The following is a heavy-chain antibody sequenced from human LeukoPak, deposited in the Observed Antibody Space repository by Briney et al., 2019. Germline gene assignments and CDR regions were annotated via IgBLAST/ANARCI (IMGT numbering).Heavy chain of an antibody. Sequence: PGGSLRLSCAASGFSSSSYTMNWVRQAPGKGLEWVSIISSSSSYIYYADSVKGRFTISRDNAKNALYLQMNSLRVEDTAVYYCARGRDGYNWIDYWGQGTLVTVSS. D-gene: IGHD5-24*01. CDR3: ARGRDGYNWIDY. V-gene: IGHV3-21*01. J-gene: IGHJ4*02. CDR1: GFSSSSYT. CDR2: ISSSSSYI.